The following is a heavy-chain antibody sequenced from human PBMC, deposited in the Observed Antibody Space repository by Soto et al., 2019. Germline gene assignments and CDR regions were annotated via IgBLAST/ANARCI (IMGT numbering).Heavy chain of an antibody. Sequence: SPTLSLTCAISGDSVSSNSAAWNWIRQSPSRGLEWLGRTYYRSKWYNDYAVSVKSRITINPDTSKNQFSLQLNSVTPEDTAVYYCARVPGIAAADTNWFDPWGQGTLVTVSS. D-gene: IGHD6-13*01. CDR2: TYYRSKWYN. CDR1: GDSVSSNSAA. J-gene: IGHJ5*02. CDR3: ARVPGIAAADTNWFDP. V-gene: IGHV6-1*01.